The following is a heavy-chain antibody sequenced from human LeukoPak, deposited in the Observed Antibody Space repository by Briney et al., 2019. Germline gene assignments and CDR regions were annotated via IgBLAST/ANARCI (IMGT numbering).Heavy chain of an antibody. D-gene: IGHD3-22*01. V-gene: IGHV1-46*01. J-gene: IGHJ4*02. Sequence: GASVNVSCKASGYTFTSYYMHWVRQAPGQGLEWMGIINPSGGSTSYAQKFQGRVTMTRDTSTSTVYMELSSLRSEDTAVYYCARGGYYYDSSGPTHFDYWGQGTLVTVSS. CDR3: ARGGYYYDSSGPTHFDY. CDR2: INPSGGST. CDR1: GYTFTSYY.